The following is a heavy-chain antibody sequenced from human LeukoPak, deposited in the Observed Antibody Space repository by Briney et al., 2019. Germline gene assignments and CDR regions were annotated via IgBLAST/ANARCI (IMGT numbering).Heavy chain of an antibody. CDR2: FYYSGST. CDR3: ARETLHLGGNWDY. V-gene: IGHV4-39*02. CDR1: GGSITSSSYY. Sequence: SETLSLTCTVSGGSITSSSYYWGWIRQPPGKGLQWIGSFYYSGSTYYNPSLKSRVTIYVDTSKNQFSLKLSSVTAADTAVYYCARETLHLGGNWDYWGQGTLVTVSS. D-gene: IGHD3-16*01. J-gene: IGHJ4*02.